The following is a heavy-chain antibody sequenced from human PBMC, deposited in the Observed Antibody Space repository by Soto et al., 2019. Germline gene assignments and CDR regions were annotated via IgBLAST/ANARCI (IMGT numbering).Heavy chain of an antibody. V-gene: IGHV3-48*02. CDR1: GFTFSSYS. Sequence: EVQLVESGGGLVQPGGSLRLSCAASGFTFSSYSMNWVRQAPGKGLEWVSYISSSSSTIYYADSVKGRFTISRDNAKISLYLQMNSLRDEDTAVYYCARDVLGAVAETDEGAVAVWGQGTLVTVSS. J-gene: IGHJ4*02. CDR2: ISSSSSTI. D-gene: IGHD6-19*01. CDR3: ARDVLGAVAETDEGAVAV.